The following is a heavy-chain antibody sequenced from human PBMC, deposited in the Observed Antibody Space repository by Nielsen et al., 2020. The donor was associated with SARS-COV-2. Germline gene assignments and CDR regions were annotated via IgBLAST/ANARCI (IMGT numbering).Heavy chain of an antibody. CDR2: IIPIFGTA. D-gene: IGHD1-1*01. CDR1: GGTFSSYA. V-gene: IGHV1-69*13. J-gene: IGHJ3*02. Sequence: SVKVSCKASGGTFSSYAISWVRQAPGQGLEWMGGIIPIFGTANYAQKFQGRVTITADESTSTAYMELSSLRSEDTAVYYCARGQLERRGQCAFDIWSQGTMVTVSS. CDR3: ARGQLERRGQCAFDI.